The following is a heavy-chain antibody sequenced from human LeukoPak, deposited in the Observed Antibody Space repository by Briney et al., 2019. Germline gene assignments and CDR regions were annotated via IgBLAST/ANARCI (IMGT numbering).Heavy chain of an antibody. CDR1: GGSFSGYY. Sequence: SETLSLTCAVYGGSFSGYYWSWIRQPPGKGLEWIGEINHSGSTDYNPSLKSRVTISVDTSKNQFSLKLSSVTAADTAVYYCARGGLHGDPNWFDPWGQGTLVTVSS. CDR2: INHSGST. V-gene: IGHV4-34*01. CDR3: ARGGLHGDPNWFDP. D-gene: IGHD4-17*01. J-gene: IGHJ5*02.